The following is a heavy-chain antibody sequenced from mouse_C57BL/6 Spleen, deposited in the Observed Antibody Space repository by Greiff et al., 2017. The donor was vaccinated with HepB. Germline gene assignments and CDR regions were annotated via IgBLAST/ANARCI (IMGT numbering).Heavy chain of an antibody. D-gene: IGHD4-1*01. J-gene: IGHJ2*01. CDR3: ARSNWYFDY. CDR1: GYSFTGYY. Sequence: VQLQQSGPGLVKPGASVKISCKASGYSFTGYYMNWVKQSPEKSLEWIGEINPSTGGTTYNQKFKAKATLTVDKSSSTAYMQLKSLTSEDSAVYYCARSNWYFDYWGQGTTLTVSS. V-gene: IGHV1-42*01. CDR2: INPSTGGT.